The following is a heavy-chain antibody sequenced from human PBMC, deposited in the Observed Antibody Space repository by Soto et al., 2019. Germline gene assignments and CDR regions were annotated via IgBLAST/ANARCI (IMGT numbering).Heavy chain of an antibody. CDR2: ISSSSSYI. V-gene: IGHV3-21*01. J-gene: IGHJ1*01. CDR1: GFTFSSYS. CDR3: ARDRHPMAVAGTWFGQH. D-gene: IGHD6-19*01. Sequence: GGSLRLSCAASGFTFSSYSMNWVRQAPGKGLEWVSSISSSSSYIYYADSVKGRFTISRDNAKNSLYLQMNSLRAEDTAVYYCARDRHPMAVAGTWFGQHWGQGTLVTVSS.